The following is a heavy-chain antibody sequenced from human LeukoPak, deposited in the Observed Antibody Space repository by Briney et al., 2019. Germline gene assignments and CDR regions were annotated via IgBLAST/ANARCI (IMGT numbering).Heavy chain of an antibody. CDR2: ISSSSSYI. CDR3: AKKSEDFFDI. V-gene: IGHV3-21*01. J-gene: IGHJ3*02. CDR1: GFTFSSYA. Sequence: GGSLRLSCAASGFTFSSYAMSWVRQAPGKGLEWVSSISSSSSYIYYADSVKGRFTVSRDNAKNSLYLQMNSLRAEDTAVYFCAKKSEDFFDIWGQGTMVTVSS. D-gene: IGHD3/OR15-3a*01.